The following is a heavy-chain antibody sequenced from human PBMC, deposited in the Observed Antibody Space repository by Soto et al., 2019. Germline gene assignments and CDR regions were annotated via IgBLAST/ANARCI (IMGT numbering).Heavy chain of an antibody. Sequence: QVQLVESGGGVVQPGRSLRLSCAASGFTFSSYGMHWVRQAPGKGLEWVAVISYDGSNKYYADSVKGRFTISRDNSKNTLYMQMNSLRAEDTAVYYCAKDLRLFCSSPYAFDIWGQGTMVTVSS. J-gene: IGHJ3*02. CDR2: ISYDGSNK. V-gene: IGHV3-30*18. D-gene: IGHD3-22*01. CDR1: GFTFSSYG. CDR3: AKDLRLFCSSPYAFDI.